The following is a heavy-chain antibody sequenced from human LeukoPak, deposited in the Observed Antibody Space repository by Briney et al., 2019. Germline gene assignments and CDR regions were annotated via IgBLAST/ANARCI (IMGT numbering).Heavy chain of an antibody. Sequence: SETLSLTCTVSGGSISSSSYYWGWIRQPPGKGLEWIGSIYYSGSTYYNPSPKSRVTISVDTSKNQFSLKLSSVTAADTAVYYCARGTLWLKAQDYWGQGTLVTVSS. CDR2: IYYSGST. CDR3: ARGTLWLKAQDY. CDR1: GGSISSSSYY. J-gene: IGHJ4*02. D-gene: IGHD2-21*01. V-gene: IGHV4-39*07.